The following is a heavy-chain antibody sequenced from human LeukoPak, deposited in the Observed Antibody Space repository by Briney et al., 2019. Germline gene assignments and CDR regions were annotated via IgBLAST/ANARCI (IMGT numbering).Heavy chain of an antibody. CDR2: INPNSGGT. Sequence: GASVKVSCKASGYTFTGYYMHWVRQAPGQGLEWMGWINPNSGGTNYAQKFQGRVTMTRDTSISTAYMELSRLRSDDTAVYYCARLGDILTGYSSQYFDYWGQGTLVTVSS. V-gene: IGHV1-2*02. CDR3: ARLGDILTGYSSQYFDY. CDR1: GYTFTGYY. D-gene: IGHD3-9*01. J-gene: IGHJ4*02.